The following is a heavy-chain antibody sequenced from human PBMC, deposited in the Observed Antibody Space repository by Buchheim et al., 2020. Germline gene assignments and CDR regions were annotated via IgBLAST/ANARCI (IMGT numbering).Heavy chain of an antibody. Sequence: QVQLVESGGGVVQPGRSLRLSCAASGFTFSSYGMHWVRQAPGKGLEWVAVISYDGSNKYYADSVKGRFTISRDNSKNTLYLQMNSLRAEDTAVYYCAKMATQHYYYYYGMDVWGQGTT. D-gene: IGHD5-24*01. J-gene: IGHJ6*02. CDR1: GFTFSSYG. CDR3: AKMATQHYYYYYGMDV. V-gene: IGHV3-30*18. CDR2: ISYDGSNK.